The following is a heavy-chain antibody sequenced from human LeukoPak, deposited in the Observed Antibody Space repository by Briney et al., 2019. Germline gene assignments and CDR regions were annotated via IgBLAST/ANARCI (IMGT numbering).Heavy chain of an antibody. J-gene: IGHJ5*02. Sequence: GASVKVSCKASGYTFTGYYMHWVRQAPGQGLEWMGWINPNSGGTNYAQKFQGRVTMTRDTSISTAYMELSRLRSDDTAVYYCARAPDYYDSSGYSGRWFDPWGQGTLVTVSS. CDR2: INPNSGGT. V-gene: IGHV1-2*02. CDR1: GYTFTGYY. D-gene: IGHD3-22*01. CDR3: ARAPDYYDSSGYSGRWFDP.